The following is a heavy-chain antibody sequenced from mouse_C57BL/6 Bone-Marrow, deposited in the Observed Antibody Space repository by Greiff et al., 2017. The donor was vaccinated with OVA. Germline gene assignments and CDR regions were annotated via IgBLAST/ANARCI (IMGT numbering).Heavy chain of an antibody. Sequence: QVQLQQPGAELVRPGSSVKLSCKASGYTFTSYWMAWVQQRPGKGLEWIGNIYTSDSETHYHQKFKDQATLSVDNSYTTPYMQLSSLTSEDSEVYYCASSICDDYYVYAMDYWGQGTSVTVSS. CDR3: ASSICDDYYVYAMDY. D-gene: IGHD2-3*01. CDR1: GYTFTSYW. J-gene: IGHJ4*01. CDR2: IYTSDSET. V-gene: IGHV1-61*01.